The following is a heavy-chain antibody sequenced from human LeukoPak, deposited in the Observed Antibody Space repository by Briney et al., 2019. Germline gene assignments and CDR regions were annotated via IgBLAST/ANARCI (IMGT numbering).Heavy chain of an antibody. CDR3: ARDPHHYDFWSGYYTGAGGGYYYYMDV. CDR2: IIPIFGTA. V-gene: IGHV1-69*05. D-gene: IGHD3-3*01. CDR1: GGTFISYA. J-gene: IGHJ6*03. Sequence: ASVKVSCKASGGTFISYAISWVRQAPGQGLEWMGGIIPIFGTANYAQKFQGRVTITTDESTSTAYMELSSLRSEDTAVYYCARDPHHYDFWSGYYTGAGGGYYYYMDVWGKGTTVTVSS.